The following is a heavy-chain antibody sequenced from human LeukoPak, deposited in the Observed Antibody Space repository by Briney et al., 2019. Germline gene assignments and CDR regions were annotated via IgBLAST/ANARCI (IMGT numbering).Heavy chain of an antibody. J-gene: IGHJ4*02. CDR1: GFTVSSNY. CDR3: AREEQQLED. V-gene: IGHV3-66*01. D-gene: IGHD6-13*01. Sequence: SGGSLRLSCAASGFTVSSNYMSWVRQAPGKGLEWVSIIYSGGSTYYADSVKGRFTISRDNSKNMLYLQMNSLRVEDTAVYYCAREEQQLEDWGQGTLVTVSS. CDR2: IYSGGST.